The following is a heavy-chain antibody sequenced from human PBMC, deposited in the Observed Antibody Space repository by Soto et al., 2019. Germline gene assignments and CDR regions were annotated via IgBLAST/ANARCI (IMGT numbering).Heavy chain of an antibody. J-gene: IGHJ5*02. D-gene: IGHD6-13*01. CDR2: ISSSSSYI. Sequence: EVQLVESGGGLVKPGGSLRLSCAASGFTFSSYSMNWVRQAPWKGLEWVSSISSSSSYIYYADSVKGRFTISRDNAKNSLYLQMNSLRAEDTAVYYCARGVDVAAAGGAPNWFDPWGQGTLVTVSS. CDR1: GFTFSSYS. V-gene: IGHV3-21*01. CDR3: ARGVDVAAAGGAPNWFDP.